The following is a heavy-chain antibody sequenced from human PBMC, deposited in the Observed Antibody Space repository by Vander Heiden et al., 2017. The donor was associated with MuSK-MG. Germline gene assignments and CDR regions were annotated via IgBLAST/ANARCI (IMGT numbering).Heavy chain of an antibody. V-gene: IGHV1-69*04. CDR1: GGTFSSYA. CDR3: ASELSDSSGYGVY. J-gene: IGHJ4*02. D-gene: IGHD3-22*01. Sequence: QVQLVQSGAEVKKPGSSVKVSCKASGGTFSSYAISRVRQAPGQGLEWMGRIIPILGIANYAQKFQGRVTITADKSTSTAYMELSSLRSEDTAVYYCASELSDSSGYGVYWGQGTLVTVSS. CDR2: IIPILGIA.